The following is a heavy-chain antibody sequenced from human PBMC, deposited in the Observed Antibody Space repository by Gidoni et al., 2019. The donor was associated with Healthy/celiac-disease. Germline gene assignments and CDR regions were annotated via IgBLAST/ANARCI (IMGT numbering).Heavy chain of an antibody. J-gene: IGHJ3*02. CDR1: GGSFRGYY. D-gene: IGHD3-3*01. V-gene: IGHV4-34*01. Sequence: QVQLQRWAAGLLKPSETLSLPCPVSGGSFRGYYWSWIRQPPGKGLEWIGEINHSGSTNYNPSLKSRVTISVDTSKNQFSLKLSSVTAADTAVYYCARGASFGVVSKGAFDIWGQGTMVTVSS. CDR3: ARGASFGVVSKGAFDI. CDR2: INHSGST.